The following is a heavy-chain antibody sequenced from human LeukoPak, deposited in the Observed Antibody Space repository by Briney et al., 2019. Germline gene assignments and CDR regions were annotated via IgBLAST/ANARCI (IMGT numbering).Heavy chain of an antibody. V-gene: IGHV3-23*01. Sequence: GGSLRLSCAASGFTFSSYAMSWVRQAPGKGLEWVLAISGSGGSTYYADSVKGRFTISRDNSKNTLYLQMNSLRAEDTAVYYCARVARGLAARPYCYYYYMDVWGKGTTVTVSS. D-gene: IGHD6-6*01. CDR1: GFTFSSYA. J-gene: IGHJ6*03. CDR3: ARVARGLAARPYCYYYYMDV. CDR2: ISGSGGST.